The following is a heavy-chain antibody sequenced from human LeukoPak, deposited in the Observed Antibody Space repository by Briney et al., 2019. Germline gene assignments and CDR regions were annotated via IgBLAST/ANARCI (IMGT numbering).Heavy chain of an antibody. Sequence: GESLKISCKGSGYSFTSYWIGWVRQMPGKGPDWMGIIYPGDSDTRYSPSFQGQVTISADKSISTAYLQWSSLKASDTAMYYCARRIAVAGHIFDYWGQGTLVTVSS. CDR2: IYPGDSDT. V-gene: IGHV5-51*01. CDR3: ARRIAVAGHIFDY. D-gene: IGHD6-19*01. CDR1: GYSFTSYW. J-gene: IGHJ4*02.